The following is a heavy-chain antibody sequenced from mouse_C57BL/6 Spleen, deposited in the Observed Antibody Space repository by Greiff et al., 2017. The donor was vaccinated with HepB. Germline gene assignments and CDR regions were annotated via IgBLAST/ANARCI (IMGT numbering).Heavy chain of an antibody. CDR1: GYTFTDYY. D-gene: IGHD1-1*02. J-gene: IGHJ1*03. Sequence: VQLQQSGPELVKPGASVKISCKASGYTFTDYYMNWVKQSHGKSLEWIGDINPNNGGTSYNQKFKGKATLTVDKSSSTAYMELRSLTSEDSAVYYCARQGLNYGYFDVWGTGTTVTVSS. CDR2: INPNNGGT. V-gene: IGHV1-26*01. CDR3: ARQGLNYGYFDV.